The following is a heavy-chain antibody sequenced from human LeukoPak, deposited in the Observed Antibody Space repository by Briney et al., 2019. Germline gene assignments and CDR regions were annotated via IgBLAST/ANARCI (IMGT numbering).Heavy chain of an antibody. J-gene: IGHJ4*02. CDR3: AKDRYSSGRSVTFDY. Sequence: PGGSLRLSCAASGFTFSSYEMHWVRQAPGKGLEWVSYISSSGSTIYYADSVKGRFTISRDNAKNSLYLQMNSLRAEDTALYYCAKDRYSSGRSVTFDYWGQGTLVTVSS. CDR1: GFTFSSYE. D-gene: IGHD6-19*01. V-gene: IGHV3-48*03. CDR2: ISSSGSTI.